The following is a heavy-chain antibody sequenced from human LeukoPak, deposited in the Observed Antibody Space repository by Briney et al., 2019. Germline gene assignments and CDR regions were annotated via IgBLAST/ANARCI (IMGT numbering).Heavy chain of an antibody. V-gene: IGHV3-7*01. CDR3: VRDSPGYGAYDFD. CDR2: IKEDGSAK. D-gene: IGHD5-12*01. CDR1: GFTSSSYW. J-gene: IGHJ4*02. Sequence: PGGSLRLSCAASGFTSSSYWMSWVRQAPGKGLEWVANIKEDGSAKYCVDSVKGRFTISRDNAKNSLYLQMNNLSAEDTAVYYCVRDSPGYGAYDFDWGQGTLVTVSS.